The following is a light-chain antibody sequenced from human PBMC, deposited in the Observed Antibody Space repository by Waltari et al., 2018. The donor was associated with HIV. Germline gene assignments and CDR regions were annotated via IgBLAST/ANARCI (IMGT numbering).Light chain of an antibody. J-gene: IGKJ4*01. Sequence: EIVLTQSPATLSLSPGERATLSYRARQSVGSSLVWYQQKPGQAPRLLIYDASTRATGIPARFSGSGSGTDFTLTISSLEPEDFAIYYCLQRTNWPVTFGGGTKVEIK. CDR2: DAS. CDR3: LQRTNWPVT. V-gene: IGKV3-11*01. CDR1: QSVGSS.